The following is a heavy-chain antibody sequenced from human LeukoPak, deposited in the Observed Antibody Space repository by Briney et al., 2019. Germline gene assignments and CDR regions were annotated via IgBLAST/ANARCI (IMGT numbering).Heavy chain of an antibody. CDR3: TRGYYDATGDSSPFDI. J-gene: IGHJ3*02. V-gene: IGHV4-59*01. CDR2: TSHSGST. Sequence: TSETLSLTCTVSGGSISSSYWSWMRQPPGRGLEWIGYTSHSGSTNYKPSLKSRVSISVDTSKNQFSLKLTSVTAADTAMYYCTRGYYDATGDSSPFDIWGQGTMVIVSS. D-gene: IGHD3-22*01. CDR1: GGSISSSY.